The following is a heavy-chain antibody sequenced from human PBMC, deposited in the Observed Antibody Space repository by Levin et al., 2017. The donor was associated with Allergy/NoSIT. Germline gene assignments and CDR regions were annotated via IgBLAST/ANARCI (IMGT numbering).Heavy chain of an antibody. CDR3: ARRDTMRYKWND. V-gene: IGHV1-8*01. CDR1: GYTFTSYD. Sequence: GASVKVSCKASGYTFTSYDINWVRQATGQGLEWMGWMNPNSGNTGYAQKFQGRVTMTRNTSTSTAYMELSSLRSEDTAVYYCARRDTMRYKWNDWGQGTLVTVSS. CDR2: MNPNSGNT. J-gene: IGHJ4*02. D-gene: IGHD1-20*01.